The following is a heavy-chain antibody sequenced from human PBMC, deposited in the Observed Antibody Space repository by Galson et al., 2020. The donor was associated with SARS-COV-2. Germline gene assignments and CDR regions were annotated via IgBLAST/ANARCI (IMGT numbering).Heavy chain of an antibody. CDR2: LSYSGNI. CDR3: ARDGDILTGYGYDYGVDV. CDR1: GYVISKTNYF. Sequence: SETLSLTCSVSGYVISKTNYFWAWIRQAPVRGLEWIGSLSYSGNIYYNPSLKTRVTMSVDTSRNQFSLELTSVTAADTAVYYCARDGDILTGYGYDYGVDVWGQGTTVTVPS. V-gene: IGHV4-39*07. D-gene: IGHD3-9*01. J-gene: IGHJ6*02.